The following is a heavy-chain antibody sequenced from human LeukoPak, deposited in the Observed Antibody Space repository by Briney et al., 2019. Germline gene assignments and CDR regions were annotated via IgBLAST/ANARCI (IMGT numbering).Heavy chain of an antibody. D-gene: IGHD2-8*01. J-gene: IGHJ5*02. CDR2: ISGSGGST. CDR1: GFTFSSYA. V-gene: IGHV3-23*01. Sequence: SGGSLRLSCAASGFTFSSYAMSWVRQAPGKGLEWVSAISGSGGSTYYADSVKGRFTISRDNSKNTLYLQMNSLRAEDTAVYYCAKGPQLYCTNGVCYISNDNWFDPWGQGTLVTVSS. CDR3: AKGPQLYCTNGVCYISNDNWFDP.